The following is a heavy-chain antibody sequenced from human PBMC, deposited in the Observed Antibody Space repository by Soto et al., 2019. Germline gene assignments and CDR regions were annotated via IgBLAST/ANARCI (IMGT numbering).Heavy chain of an antibody. CDR1: NDSLSSHF. V-gene: IGHV1-46*01. CDR3: AGASSRVSSVGAAY. J-gene: IGHJ4*02. CDR2: INPGSNSA. D-gene: IGHD1-26*01. Sequence: ASVKVSCKASNDSLSSHFIHWVRQAPGEGLEWMGIINPGSNSASYSKEFQGRLTLTSDMPSRTVYMQLSNMRSDDTAVYYCAGASSRVSSVGAAYWGQGTLVTVSS.